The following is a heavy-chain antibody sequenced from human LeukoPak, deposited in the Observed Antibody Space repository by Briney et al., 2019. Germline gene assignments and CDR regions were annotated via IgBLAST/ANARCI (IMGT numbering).Heavy chain of an antibody. V-gene: IGHV1-8*03. J-gene: IGHJ6*03. Sequence: ASVKVSCKASGYTFTSYDINWVRQATGQGLEWMGWMNPNSGNTGYAQKFQGRVTITRNTSISTAYMELSSLRSEDTAVYYCARGPDSSSPGGRYYYYMDVWGKGTTVTVSS. CDR2: MNPNSGNT. CDR3: ARGPDSSSPGGRYYYYMDV. D-gene: IGHD6-6*01. CDR1: GYTFTSYD.